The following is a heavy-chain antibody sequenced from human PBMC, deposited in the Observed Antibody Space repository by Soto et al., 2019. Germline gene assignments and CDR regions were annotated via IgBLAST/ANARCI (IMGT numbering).Heavy chain of an antibody. D-gene: IGHD6-13*01. CDR1: GFTFDDYA. J-gene: IGHJ4*02. CDR3: ANAQLPPYSSSWYNYFDY. Sequence: GGSLRLSCAASGFTFDDYAMHWVRQAPGKGLEWVSGISWNSGSIGYADSVKGRFTISRDNAKNSLYLQMNSLRAEDTALYYCANAQLPPYSSSWYNYFDYWGQGTLVTVSS. V-gene: IGHV3-9*01. CDR2: ISWNSGSI.